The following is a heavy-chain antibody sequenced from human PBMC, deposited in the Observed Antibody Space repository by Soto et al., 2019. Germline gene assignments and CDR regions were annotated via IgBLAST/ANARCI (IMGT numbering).Heavy chain of an antibody. CDR2: IKQDGSEK. CDR3: AREVVVVADAASPDVDS. D-gene: IGHD2-15*01. Sequence: GGARRLSCGASGFTFSSYWMSWVRQAPGKGLEWVANIKQDGSEKYYVDSVKGRFTISRDNAKNSLYLQINSLRAEDTAVYYCAREVVVVADAASPDVDS. CDR1: GFTFSSYW. J-gene: IGHJ5*01. V-gene: IGHV3-7*01.